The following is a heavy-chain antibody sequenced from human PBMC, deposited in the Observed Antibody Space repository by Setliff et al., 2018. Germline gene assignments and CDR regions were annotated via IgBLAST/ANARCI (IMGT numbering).Heavy chain of an antibody. Sequence: GASVKVSCKASGYTFTDYYIHWIRQAPGQGLEWMGWISANGGANGQSYKFRGRVAMTRETSISTVFMELNRLTSDDTAVYYCARGRQVHRHLVIVPAAAFDFWGQGARVTVSS. D-gene: IGHD2-2*01. CDR3: ARGRQVHRHLVIVPAAAFDF. V-gene: IGHV1-2*07. J-gene: IGHJ4*02. CDR1: GYTFTDYY. CDR2: ISANGGAN.